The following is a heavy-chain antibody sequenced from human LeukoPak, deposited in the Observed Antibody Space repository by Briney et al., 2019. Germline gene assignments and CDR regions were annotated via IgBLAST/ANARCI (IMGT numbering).Heavy chain of an antibody. J-gene: IGHJ4*02. CDR3: ANEIRPNDY. Sequence: GGSLRLSCAASGFTFSSYAMHWVRQAPGKGLEWVAVISYDGSNKYYADSVKGRFTISRDNSKNTLYLQMYSLRAEDTAVYYCANEIRPNDYWGQGTLVTVSS. V-gene: IGHV3-30-3*02. CDR1: GFTFSSYA. CDR2: ISYDGSNK. D-gene: IGHD4-17*01.